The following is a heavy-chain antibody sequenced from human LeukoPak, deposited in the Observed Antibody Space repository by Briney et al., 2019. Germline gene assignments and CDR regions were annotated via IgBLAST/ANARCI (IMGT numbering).Heavy chain of an antibody. V-gene: IGHV1-2*04. D-gene: IGHD3-9*01. Sequence: GASVKVSCKASGYTFTGYYIHWVRQAPGQGLEWMGWINPNSGDTNYAQKFQGWVTMTRDTSISTAYMELSRLSSDDTAVYYCARGRELRYFDWLGYLFDFWGQGTLVTVSS. J-gene: IGHJ4*02. CDR2: INPNSGDT. CDR3: ARGRELRYFDWLGYLFDF. CDR1: GYTFTGYY.